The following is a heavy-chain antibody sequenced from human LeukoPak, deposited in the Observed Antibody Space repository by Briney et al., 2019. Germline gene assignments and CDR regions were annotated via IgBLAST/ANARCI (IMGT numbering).Heavy chain of an antibody. Sequence: PGGSLRLSCVASGSTFSSHGMHWVCQAPGKGLEWVAVIWYDGSNEYFADSVKGRFTISRDNSKNILYLQMNSLRAEDTAVYYCARDIASTRMDVWGQGTTVSVSS. CDR2: IWYDGSNE. D-gene: IGHD2-15*01. CDR1: GSTFSSHG. CDR3: ARDIASTRMDV. V-gene: IGHV3-33*01. J-gene: IGHJ6*02.